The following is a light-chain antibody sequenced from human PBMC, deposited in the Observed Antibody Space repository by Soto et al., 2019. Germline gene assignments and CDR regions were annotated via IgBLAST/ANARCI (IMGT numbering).Light chain of an antibody. CDR3: QQRTNWLT. J-gene: IGKJ3*01. CDR2: DAS. CDR1: QNVSTY. V-gene: IGKV3-11*01. Sequence: EIVLTQSPATLSLSTGERVTLSCRASQNVSTYLAWYQQKPGQAPRLLIYDASDRATGIPARFSGSGSGTDFTLTISSLEPEDFAVYYCQQRTNWLTFGPGTKVDIK.